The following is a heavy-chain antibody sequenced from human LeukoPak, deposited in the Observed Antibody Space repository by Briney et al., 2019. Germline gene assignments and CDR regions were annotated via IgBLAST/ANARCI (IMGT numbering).Heavy chain of an antibody. V-gene: IGHV3-23*01. D-gene: IGHD3-22*01. CDR2: ISGSGGST. CDR1: GFTFSSYA. CDR3: AKEVITMIVVAAYFDY. J-gene: IGHJ4*02. Sequence: PGGSLRLSCAASGFTFSSYAMSWVRQAPGKGLEWVSAISGSGGSTYYADPVKGRFTISRDNSKNTLYLQMNSLRAEDTAVYYCAKEVITMIVVAAYFDYWGQGTLVTVSS.